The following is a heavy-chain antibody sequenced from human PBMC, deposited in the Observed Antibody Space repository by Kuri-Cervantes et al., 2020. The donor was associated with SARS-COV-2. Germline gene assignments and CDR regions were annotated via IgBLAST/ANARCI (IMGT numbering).Heavy chain of an antibody. V-gene: IGHV4-59*12. CDR2: IYYSGST. Sequence: SETLSLTCTVSGGSFSSYYWSWIRQPPGKGLEWIGYIYYSGSTNYNPSLKSRVTISVDTSKNQFSLKLSSVTAADTAVYYCARGLSRRLALSHYYYYGMDVWGQGTTVTVSS. D-gene: IGHD3-16*01. CDR1: GGSFSSYY. J-gene: IGHJ6*02. CDR3: ARGLSRRLALSHYYYYGMDV.